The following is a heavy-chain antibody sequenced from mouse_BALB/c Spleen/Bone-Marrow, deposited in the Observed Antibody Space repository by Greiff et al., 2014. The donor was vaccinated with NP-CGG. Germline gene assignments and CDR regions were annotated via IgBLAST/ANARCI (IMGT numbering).Heavy chain of an antibody. J-gene: IGHJ2*01. Sequence: VKLMESGAELVKPGTSVKLSCKASGYTFTSYWMHWVKPRPGQGLEWIGEINPSKGRTNYNEKFKSKARLTLSKSSSTGYMQHSSLTSDASAVYCCAKGTFDYWGQGTPPTGAS. CDR3: AKGTFDY. CDR1: GYTFTSYW. CDR2: INPSKGRT. V-gene: IGHV1S81*02.